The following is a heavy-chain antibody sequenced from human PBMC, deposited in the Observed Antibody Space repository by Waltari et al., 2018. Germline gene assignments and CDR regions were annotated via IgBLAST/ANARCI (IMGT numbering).Heavy chain of an antibody. Sequence: QVQLVQSGAEVKKPGSSVRLSCQAFGGTFSSLPISWIRQAPSQGLVWMGGIIPLAGSADYAEKFEDRLTITADEVTKTAYMELDRLTSDDTAVYYCAASDGDWGQGTLVTVSP. CDR3: AASDGD. V-gene: IGHV1-69*12. J-gene: IGHJ4*02. CDR1: GGTFSSLP. CDR2: IIPLAGSA.